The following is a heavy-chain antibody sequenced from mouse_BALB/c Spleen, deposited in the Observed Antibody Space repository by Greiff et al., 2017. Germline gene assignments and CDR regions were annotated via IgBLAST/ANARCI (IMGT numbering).Heavy chain of an antibody. V-gene: IGHV2-4-1*01. CDR1: GFSLTSYG. J-gene: IGHJ4*01. Sequence: VQLQQSGPGLVQPSQSLSITCTVSGFSLTSYGVHWVRQSPGKGLEWLGVIWSGGSTDYNAAFISRLSISKDNSKSQVFFKMNSLQADDTAIYYCARGPRYAMDYWGQGTSVTVSS. CDR2: IWSGGST. CDR3: ARGPRYAMDY.